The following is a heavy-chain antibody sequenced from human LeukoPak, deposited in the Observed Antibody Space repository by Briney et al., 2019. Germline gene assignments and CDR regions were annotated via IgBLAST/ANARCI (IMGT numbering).Heavy chain of an antibody. V-gene: IGHV1-24*01. D-gene: IGHD6-19*01. Sequence: ASVKVSCKVSGYTLTELSMHWVRQAPGKALEWMGGFDPEDGETIYAQKFQGRVTMTEDTSTDTAYMELSSLRSEDTAVYYCATGSGIAVSLRSYWFDPWGQGTLVTVSS. CDR3: ATGSGIAVSLRSYWFDP. CDR2: FDPEDGET. CDR1: GYTLTELS. J-gene: IGHJ5*02.